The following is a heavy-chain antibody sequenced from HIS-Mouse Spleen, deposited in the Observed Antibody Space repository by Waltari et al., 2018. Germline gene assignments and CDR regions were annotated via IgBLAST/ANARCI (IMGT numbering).Heavy chain of an antibody. CDR1: GYTLTELS. CDR3: ATDRYSSSWYAFDI. J-gene: IGHJ3*02. CDR2: VDPEDGET. D-gene: IGHD6-13*01. Sequence: QVQLVQSGAEVQNPGASVNVSCQDTGYTLTELSIPCVRQTPGKGLEWMGGVDPEDGETSYAQKFQGRVTMTEDTSTDTAYMELSSLRSEDTAVYYCATDRYSSSWYAFDIWGQGTMVTVSS. V-gene: IGHV1-24*01.